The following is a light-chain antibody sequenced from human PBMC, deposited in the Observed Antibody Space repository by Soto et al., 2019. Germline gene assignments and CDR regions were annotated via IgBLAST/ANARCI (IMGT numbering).Light chain of an antibody. V-gene: IGKV1-9*01. CDR2: AAS. Sequence: IQLTQSPSSLSASVGDRVTITCRASQGISSYLAWYQQKPVKAPKLLIYAASTLQSGVPSRFSGSGSGTDFTLTISSMQPEDFATYYCQQLNSYHPMYTFGQGTKLEIK. J-gene: IGKJ2*01. CDR3: QQLNSYHPMYT. CDR1: QGISSY.